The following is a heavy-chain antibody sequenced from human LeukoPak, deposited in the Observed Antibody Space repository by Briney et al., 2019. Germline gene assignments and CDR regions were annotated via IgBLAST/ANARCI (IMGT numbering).Heavy chain of an antibody. Sequence: SVKFSCKASGGTFSSYTISWVRQAPGQGLEWMGRIIPILGIANYAQKFQGRVTITADKSTSTAYMELSSLRSEDTAVYYCAREVGATTGYYYGMDVWGQGTTVTVSS. D-gene: IGHD1-26*01. CDR3: AREVGATTGYYYGMDV. V-gene: IGHV1-69*04. J-gene: IGHJ6*02. CDR2: IIPILGIA. CDR1: GGTFSSYT.